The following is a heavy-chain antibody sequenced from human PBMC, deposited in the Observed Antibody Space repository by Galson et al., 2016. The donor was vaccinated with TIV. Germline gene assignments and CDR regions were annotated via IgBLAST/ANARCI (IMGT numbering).Heavy chain of an antibody. CDR3: ARYPNDEGDAYGFAY. J-gene: IGHJ4*02. Sequence: ETLSLTCAVYGGSLSGYYWSWIRQSPGKGLEWIGEINHRAITNYNPSLKSRVAISVDTSKNQFSLKVSSVTAADTAVYYCARYPNDEGDAYGFAYWGQGTLVTVSS. CDR1: GGSLSGYY. CDR2: INHRAIT. D-gene: IGHD1-1*01. V-gene: IGHV4-34*01.